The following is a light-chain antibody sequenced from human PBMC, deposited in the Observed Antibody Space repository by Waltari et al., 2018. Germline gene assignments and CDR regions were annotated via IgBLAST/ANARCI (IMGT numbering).Light chain of an antibody. CDR2: DAS. CDR1: QSVGRA. J-gene: IGKJ1*01. CDR3: QHYVRLPVT. Sequence: VLTQSPGTLSLSPGERATLSCRASQSVGRALAWYQQKPGQAPRLLIYDASIRATGVPDRFSGSGSGTDFSLTISRLEPEDVAVYNCQHYVRLPVTFGQGTNVE. V-gene: IGKV3-20*01.